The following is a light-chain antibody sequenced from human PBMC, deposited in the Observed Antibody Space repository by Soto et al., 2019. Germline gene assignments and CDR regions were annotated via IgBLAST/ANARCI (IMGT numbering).Light chain of an antibody. CDR1: QGIRND. V-gene: IGKV1-17*02. CDR2: AAS. J-gene: IGKJ4*01. Sequence: DLQMTQSPSSLSASVGDRVTITCRASQGIRNDLHWYQQKPGKAPKRLIYAASSLQSGVPSRSSGSGSGTEFTLTISNLQPEDFATYYCLQHNSYPLTFGGGTKVEIK. CDR3: LQHNSYPLT.